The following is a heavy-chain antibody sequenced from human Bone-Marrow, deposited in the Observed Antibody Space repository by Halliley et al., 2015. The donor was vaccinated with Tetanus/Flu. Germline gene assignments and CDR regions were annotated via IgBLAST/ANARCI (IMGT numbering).Heavy chain of an antibody. Sequence: SLRLSCAASGFTFSNYEMNWVRQAPGKGLDWVSYIGSSGSPIHYADSVKGRFTVSRDNAKNSLYLQMNSLRAEDTAVYYCATSDYNWKRGGFDYWGQGTLVTVAP. J-gene: IGHJ4*02. CDR2: IGSSGSPI. V-gene: IGHV3-48*03. CDR1: GFTFSNYE. D-gene: IGHD1-20*01. CDR3: ATSDYNWKRGGFDY.